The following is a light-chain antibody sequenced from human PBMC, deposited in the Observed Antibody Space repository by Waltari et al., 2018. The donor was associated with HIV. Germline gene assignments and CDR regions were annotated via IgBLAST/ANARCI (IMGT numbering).Light chain of an antibody. CDR1: SSDVGGYNY. J-gene: IGLJ3*02. CDR2: EVS. CDR3: SSYAGSNTPWV. V-gene: IGLV2-8*01. Sequence: QSALTQPPSASGSPGQSVTISCTGTSSDVGGYNYVSWYQQHPGNAPKLMIYEVSKRPSGVPVRFSGSKSGNTASLTVSGLQAEDEADYYCSSYAGSNTPWVFGGGTKLTVL.